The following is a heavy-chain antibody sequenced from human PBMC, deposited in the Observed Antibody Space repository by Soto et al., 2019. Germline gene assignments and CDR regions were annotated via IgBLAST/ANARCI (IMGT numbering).Heavy chain of an antibody. CDR2: IHYSGST. CDR1: GDSVTISDYY. D-gene: IGHD3-22*01. J-gene: IGHJ4*02. Sequence: QLQLQESGPGLVKPSETLSLTCTVSGDSVTISDYYWGWIRQPPGKGLEWIGSIHYSGSTYYTPSLSSRVTISGDTSKKQFSLKLTSVTAADAAVYYCAAHDSGGYYAEYWGQGTLVTVSA. V-gene: IGHV4-39*01. CDR3: AAHDSGGYYAEY.